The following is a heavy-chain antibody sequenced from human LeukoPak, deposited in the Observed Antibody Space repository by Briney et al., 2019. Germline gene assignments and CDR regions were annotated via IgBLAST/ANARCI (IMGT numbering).Heavy chain of an antibody. D-gene: IGHD3-3*01. CDR2: INHSGST. CDR3: ARAGNYDFWSGYHNWFDP. V-gene: IGHV4-34*01. J-gene: IGHJ5*02. Sequence: SETLSLTCAVYGGSFSGYYWSWIRQPPGKGLEWIGEINHSGSTNYNPSLKSRVTISVDTSKNQFSLKLSSVTAADTAVYYCARAGNYDFWSGYHNWFDPWGQGTLVTVSS. CDR1: GGSFSGYY.